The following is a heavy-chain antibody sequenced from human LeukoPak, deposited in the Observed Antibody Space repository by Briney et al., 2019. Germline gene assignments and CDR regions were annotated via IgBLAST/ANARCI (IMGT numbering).Heavy chain of an antibody. J-gene: IGHJ4*02. CDR1: GYTFTGYY. V-gene: IGHV1-24*01. CDR3: ATDKVSGAAAGTKFDY. Sequence: GASVKVSCKASGYTFTGYYMHWVRQAPGQGLEWMGGFDPEDGETIYAQKFQGRVTMTEDTSTDTAYMELSSLRSEDTAVYYCATDKVSGAAAGTKFDYWGQGTLVTVSS. CDR2: FDPEDGET. D-gene: IGHD6-13*01.